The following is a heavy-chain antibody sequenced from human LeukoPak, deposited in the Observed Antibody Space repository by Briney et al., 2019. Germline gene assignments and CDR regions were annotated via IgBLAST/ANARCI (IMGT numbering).Heavy chain of an antibody. Sequence: ASVKVSCKASGYTFTSYYMHWVRRAPGQGLEWMGIINPSGGSTSYAQKFQGRVTMTRDTSTSTVYMELSSLRSEDTAVYYCARDFHTTYLPPDDAFDIWGQGTMVTVSS. J-gene: IGHJ3*02. V-gene: IGHV1-46*01. CDR3: ARDFHTTYLPPDDAFDI. CDR2: INPSGGST. CDR1: GYTFTSYY. D-gene: IGHD1-14*01.